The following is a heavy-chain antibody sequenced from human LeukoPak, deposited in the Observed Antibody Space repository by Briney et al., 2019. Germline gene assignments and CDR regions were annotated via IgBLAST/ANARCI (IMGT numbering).Heavy chain of an antibody. CDR2: IKAGNGDT. CDR1: GYIFTKYV. D-gene: IGHD2-21*01. Sequence: ASVKVSCKASGYIFTKYVVHWVRQAPGQRPEWMGWIKAGNGDTKYSQNFQDRLTITRDTSASTVYMELSSPTSEDTALYYCARDDCGDTCYPGGYWGQGTLVTASS. J-gene: IGHJ4*02. V-gene: IGHV1-3*01. CDR3: ARDDCGDTCYPGGY.